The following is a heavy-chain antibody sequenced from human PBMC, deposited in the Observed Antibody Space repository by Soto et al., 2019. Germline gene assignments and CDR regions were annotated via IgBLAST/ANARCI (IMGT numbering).Heavy chain of an antibody. CDR3: ARAGYTAMVTQTLFDY. CDR1: GFTFSSYA. Sequence: GGSLRLSCAASGFTFSSYAMHWVRQAPGKGLEWVAVISYDGSNKYYADSVKDRFTISRDNSKNTLYLQMNSLRAEDTAVYYCARAGYTAMVTQTLFDYWGQGTLVTVSS. D-gene: IGHD5-18*01. J-gene: IGHJ4*02. CDR2: ISYDGSNK. V-gene: IGHV3-30-3*01.